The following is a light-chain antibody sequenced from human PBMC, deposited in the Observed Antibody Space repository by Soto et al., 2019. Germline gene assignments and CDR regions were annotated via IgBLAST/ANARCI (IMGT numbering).Light chain of an antibody. CDR3: QHSGT. CDR1: QSISTR. CDR2: KAS. V-gene: IGKV1-5*03. Sequence: DIQMTQSPSTLSASVGDRVTITCRASQSISTRLAWYQQKPGRAPNLLIYKASDLKTGVPSRFSGSGSGTEFTLSITDLQPDDFATYYCQHSGTFGQGTKLEIK. J-gene: IGKJ1*01.